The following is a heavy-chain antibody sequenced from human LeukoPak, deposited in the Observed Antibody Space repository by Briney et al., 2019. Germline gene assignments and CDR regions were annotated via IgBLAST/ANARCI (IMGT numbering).Heavy chain of an antibody. D-gene: IGHD3-10*01. CDR3: ARGPLRGVRQKNWFDP. CDR1: GYTFTSYD. V-gene: IGHV1-8*03. J-gene: IGHJ5*02. Sequence: ASVKVSCKASGYTFTSYDINWVRQATGQGLEWMGWMNPNSGNTGYAQKFQGRVTITRNTSISAAYMELSSLRSEDTAVYYCARGPLRGVRQKNWFDPWGQGTLVTVSS. CDR2: MNPNSGNT.